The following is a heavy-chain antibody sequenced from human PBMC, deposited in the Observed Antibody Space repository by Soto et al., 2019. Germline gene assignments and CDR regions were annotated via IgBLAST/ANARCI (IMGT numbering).Heavy chain of an antibody. D-gene: IGHD1-26*01. Sequence: SETLSLTCTVSGGSISSSSYYWGWIRQPPGKGLEWIGSIYYSGSTYYNPSLKSRVTISVDTSKNHFSLKLSSVTAADTAVYYCATQEVGGSYVYTFDPWGQGTLVAVSS. CDR1: GGSISSSSYY. CDR2: IYYSGST. V-gene: IGHV4-39*02. J-gene: IGHJ5*02. CDR3: ATQEVGGSYVYTFDP.